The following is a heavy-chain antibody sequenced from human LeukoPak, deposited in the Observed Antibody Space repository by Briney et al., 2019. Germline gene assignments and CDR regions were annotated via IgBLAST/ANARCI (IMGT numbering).Heavy chain of an antibody. J-gene: IGHJ3*02. V-gene: IGHV3-30*18. Sequence: GGSLRLSCAASGFTFSSYGMHWVRQAPGKGLEWVAVISYDGSNKYYADSVKGRFTISRDNSKNTLYLQMNSLRAEDTAVYYCAKENYYGSGSYYTSAFDIWGQGTMVTVSS. D-gene: IGHD3-10*01. CDR2: ISYDGSNK. CDR1: GFTFSSYG. CDR3: AKENYYGSGSYYTSAFDI.